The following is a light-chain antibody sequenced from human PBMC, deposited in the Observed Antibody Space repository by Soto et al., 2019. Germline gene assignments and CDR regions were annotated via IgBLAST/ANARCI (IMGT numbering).Light chain of an antibody. Sequence: EIVLTQSPGTLSVSPGERATLSCRASQTISSNNLARYQQKPGQAPSLLIYGTSSRATGIPDRFSGSGSGTDFTLTISRLEPEDSAIYYCQQYISWTFGQGTKVEI. J-gene: IGKJ1*01. CDR1: QTISSNN. CDR2: GTS. V-gene: IGKV3-20*01. CDR3: QQYISWT.